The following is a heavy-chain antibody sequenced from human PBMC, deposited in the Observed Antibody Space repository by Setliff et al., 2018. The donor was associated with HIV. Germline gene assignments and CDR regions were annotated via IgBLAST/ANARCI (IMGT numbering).Heavy chain of an antibody. Sequence: ASVKVSCKASGYTFTDYYMHWVRQAPGQGLEWMGRINPNSGGTNYAQKFQGRVTMTRDTSISTAYMELSRLRSDDTAVYYCARDREIGEYCSGGGCYQDYWGQGTLVTV. J-gene: IGHJ4*02. V-gene: IGHV1-2*06. CDR1: GYTFTDYY. D-gene: IGHD2-15*01. CDR3: ARDREIGEYCSGGGCYQDY. CDR2: INPNSGGT.